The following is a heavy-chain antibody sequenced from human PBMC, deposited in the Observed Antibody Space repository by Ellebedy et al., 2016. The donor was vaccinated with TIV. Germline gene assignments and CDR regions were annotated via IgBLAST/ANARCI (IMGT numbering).Heavy chain of an antibody. CDR3: AKDPGYCSSTSCYRYFQH. D-gene: IGHD2-2*02. J-gene: IGHJ1*01. CDR2: IRGSGVST. Sequence: GESLKISXAASGFTFSSYAMSWARQAPGKGLEWVSAIRGSGVSTYYADSVKGRFTISRDNSKNTLYLQMNSLRAEDTAVYYCAKDPGYCSSTSCYRYFQHWGQGTLVTVSS. V-gene: IGHV3-23*01. CDR1: GFTFSSYA.